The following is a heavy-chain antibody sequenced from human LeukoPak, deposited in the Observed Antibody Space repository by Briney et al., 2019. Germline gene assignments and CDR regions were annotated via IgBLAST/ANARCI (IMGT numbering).Heavy chain of an antibody. D-gene: IGHD3-10*01. V-gene: IGHV3-9*01. J-gene: IGHJ4*02. CDR2: ISWNSGSI. CDR1: GFTFSSYA. CDR3: AKDIDYYGSGPFDY. Sequence: GGSLRLSCAASGFTFSSYAMHWVRQAPGKGLEWVSGISWNSGSIGYADSVKGRFTISRDNAKNSLYLQMNSLRAEDTALYYCAKDIDYYGSGPFDYWGQGTLVTVSS.